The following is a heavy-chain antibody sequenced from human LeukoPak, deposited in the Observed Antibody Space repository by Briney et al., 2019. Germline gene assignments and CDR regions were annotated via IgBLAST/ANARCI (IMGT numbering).Heavy chain of an antibody. CDR1: GFTFSSYG. V-gene: IGHV3-33*01. Sequence: GGSLRLSCAASGFTFSSYGMHWVRQAPGQVLEWVADMWLDGKNEHFADSVKGRFAISRDNSKNTVYLQINSLRAEDTAVYYCARDRHCVNGVCHSPPGMDVWGQGTTVTVSS. CDR3: ARDRHCVNGVCHSPPGMDV. J-gene: IGHJ6*02. D-gene: IGHD2-8*01. CDR2: MWLDGKNE.